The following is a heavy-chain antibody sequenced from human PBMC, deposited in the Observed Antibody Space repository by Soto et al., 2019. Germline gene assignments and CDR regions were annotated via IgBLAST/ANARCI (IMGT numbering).Heavy chain of an antibody. V-gene: IGHV4-30-4*01. J-gene: IGHJ2*01. CDR1: GVPISGSDYH. D-gene: IGHD5-18*01. CDR2: IFPSGAT. Sequence: QVQLEESGPGLVKPSQTLSLMCTVSGVPISGSDYHWSWIRQSPGKGLEWIGYIFPSGATHYNSARGSRITMAVETSKSQCSLRLTAVTAADTAVYFWARGSAAKRYFDLWGRGTLVTVSS. CDR3: ARGSAAKRYFDL.